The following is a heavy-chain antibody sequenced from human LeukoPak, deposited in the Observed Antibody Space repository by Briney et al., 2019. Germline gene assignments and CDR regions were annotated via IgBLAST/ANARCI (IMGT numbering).Heavy chain of an antibody. J-gene: IGHJ6*03. V-gene: IGHV4-34*01. D-gene: IGHD5-18*01. Sequence: NSSETLSLTCAVYGGSFSGYSWTWIRQPPGKGLEWIGEINHSGTTDYNPSLQSRVTISLDTSKNQFSLKVTSVTAADTAVYYCARVRLPPYYYYFYYMDVWGTGTTVTVSS. CDR2: INHSGTT. CDR3: ARVRLPPYYYYFYYMDV. CDR1: GGSFSGYS.